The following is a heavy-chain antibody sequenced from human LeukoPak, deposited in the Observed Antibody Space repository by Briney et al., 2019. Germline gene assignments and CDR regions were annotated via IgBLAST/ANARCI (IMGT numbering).Heavy chain of an antibody. Sequence: PSETLSLTCTVSGGSISSSSYYWGWIRQPPGKGLEWIGSIYYSGSTYYNPSLKSRVTISVDTSKNQFSLKLSSVTAADTAVYYCARRNFDWLDNAFDIWGQGTMVTVSS. J-gene: IGHJ3*02. D-gene: IGHD3-9*01. CDR2: IYYSGST. V-gene: IGHV4-39*01. CDR3: ARRNFDWLDNAFDI. CDR1: GGSISSSSYY.